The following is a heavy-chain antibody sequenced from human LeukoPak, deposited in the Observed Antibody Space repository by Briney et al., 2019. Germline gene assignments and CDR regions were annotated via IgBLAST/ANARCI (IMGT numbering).Heavy chain of an antibody. CDR3: ARDSNYYDSSGYPNY. D-gene: IGHD3-22*01. V-gene: IGHV1-18*01. CDR1: GYTFTSYG. Sequence: GASVKVSCKASGYTFTSYGISWVRQAPGQGLEWMGWISAYNGNTNYAQKLQGRVTMTTDTSTSTAYMELRSLRSDDTAVYYCARDSNYYDSSGYPNYWGQGTLATVSS. CDR2: ISAYNGNT. J-gene: IGHJ4*02.